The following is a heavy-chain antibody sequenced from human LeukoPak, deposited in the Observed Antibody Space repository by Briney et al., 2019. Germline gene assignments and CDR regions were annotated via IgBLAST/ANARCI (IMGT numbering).Heavy chain of an antibody. CDR1: GYTFTSFD. CDR3: ARGWFGEIPFLDF. Sequence: GASVKVSCKASGYTFTSFDIDWVRQATGQGLEWMGWMNPNSANTGYAQKFQGRVTMTRDISINTAYMELSSLRSEDTAVYYCARGWFGEIPFLDFWGQGTLVTVSS. V-gene: IGHV1-8*01. CDR2: MNPNSANT. J-gene: IGHJ4*02. D-gene: IGHD3-10*01.